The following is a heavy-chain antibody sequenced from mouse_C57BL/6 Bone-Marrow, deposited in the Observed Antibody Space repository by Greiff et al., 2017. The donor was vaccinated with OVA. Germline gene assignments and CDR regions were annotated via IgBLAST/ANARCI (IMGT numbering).Heavy chain of an antibody. D-gene: IGHD1-1*01. CDR3: AKDLYYYGSSPFAY. V-gene: IGHV3-6*01. J-gene: IGHJ3*01. CDR1: GYSITSGYY. CDR2: ISYDGSN. Sequence: EVQLVESGPGLVKPSQSLSLTCSVTGYSITSGYYWNWIRQFPGNKLEWLSYISYDGSNNYNPSLKNRISITRDTSKNQFFLKLNSVTTEDTATYYCAKDLYYYGSSPFAYWGQGTLVTVSA.